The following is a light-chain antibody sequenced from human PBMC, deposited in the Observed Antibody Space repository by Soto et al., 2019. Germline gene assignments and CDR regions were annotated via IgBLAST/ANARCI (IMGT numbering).Light chain of an antibody. J-gene: IGKJ1*01. Sequence: IVLTQNPGTLSLSRGERDTLSCRAIQSVSSSDLAWLQQKPGQSPRLLIYAASKRAAGVPDRFSGSGSGTDFTLTISRLEPEDFAVYYCQQYSNWPPWTFGPGTKVDIK. CDR3: QQYSNWPPWT. V-gene: IGKV3-20*01. CDR1: QSVSSSD. CDR2: AAS.